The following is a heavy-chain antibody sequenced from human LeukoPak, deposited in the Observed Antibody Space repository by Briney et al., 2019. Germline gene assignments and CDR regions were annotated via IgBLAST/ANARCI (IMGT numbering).Heavy chain of an antibody. CDR1: GGTFSSYA. D-gene: IGHD6-19*01. Sequence: SVKVSCKASGGTFSSYAISWVRQAPGQGLEWMGGIIPIFGTANYAQKFQGRVTITADESTSTAYMELSSLRSEDTAVYYCAKDISPEQWLVYAVGYWGQGTLVTVSS. CDR3: AKDISPEQWLVYAVGY. CDR2: IIPIFGTA. V-gene: IGHV1-69*13. J-gene: IGHJ4*02.